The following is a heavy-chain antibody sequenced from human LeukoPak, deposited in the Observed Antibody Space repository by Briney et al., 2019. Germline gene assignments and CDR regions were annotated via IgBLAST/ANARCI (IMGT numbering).Heavy chain of an antibody. CDR2: ISSTSSAV. CDR3: ARVIGSYGDSAY. D-gene: IGHD3-16*01. J-gene: IGHJ4*02. Sequence: GGSLRLSCAASGFTFSSFSMNWVRQAPGKGLEWLSYISSTSSAVYYADSLKGRFTISRDNAKNSLYLQMDSLRAEDTAVYYCARVIGSYGDSAYWGQGTLVTVSS. V-gene: IGHV3-48*04. CDR1: GFTFSSFS.